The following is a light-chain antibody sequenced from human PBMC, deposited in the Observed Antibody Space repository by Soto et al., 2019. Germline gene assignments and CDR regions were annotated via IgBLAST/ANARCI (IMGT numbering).Light chain of an antibody. Sequence: DIQMTQSPSTLSASIGDTVTVACRASQGISSWLAWYQQKPGKAPNLLIHKASHLESGVPSRFSGSGSGTEFTLTISSLQPDDFATYYCQQYNSYSGTFGQGTKVDIK. CDR3: QQYNSYSGT. J-gene: IGKJ1*01. CDR2: KAS. V-gene: IGKV1-5*03. CDR1: QGISSW.